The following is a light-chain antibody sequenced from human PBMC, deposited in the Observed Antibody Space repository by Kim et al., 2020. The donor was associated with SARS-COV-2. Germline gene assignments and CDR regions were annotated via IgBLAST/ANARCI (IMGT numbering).Light chain of an antibody. Sequence: LSPGERAALSCRASQSVRGNYLAWYQQKPGQAPRLLVYGASSRASGIPDRFSGSGSGTDFTLTISRLEPEDFAVFYCHQYASSPYTFGQGTKLEI. J-gene: IGKJ2*01. CDR3: HQYASSPYT. V-gene: IGKV3-20*01. CDR1: QSVRGNY. CDR2: GAS.